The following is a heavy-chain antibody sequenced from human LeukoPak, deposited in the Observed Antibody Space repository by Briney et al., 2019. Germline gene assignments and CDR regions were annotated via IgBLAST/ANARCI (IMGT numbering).Heavy chain of an antibody. Sequence: ASVKVSCKASGYTFTSYYMHWVRQAPGQGLEWMGIINPSGGGTSYAQKFQGRVTMTRDTSTSTVYMELSSLRSEDTAVYYCARGGLSGSPKEDAFDIWGQGTMVTVSS. V-gene: IGHV1-46*01. CDR3: ARGGLSGSPKEDAFDI. J-gene: IGHJ3*02. CDR2: INPSGGGT. CDR1: GYTFTSYY. D-gene: IGHD3-10*01.